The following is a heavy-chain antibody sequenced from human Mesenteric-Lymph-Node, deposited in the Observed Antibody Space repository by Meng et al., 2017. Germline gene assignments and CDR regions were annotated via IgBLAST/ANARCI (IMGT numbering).Heavy chain of an antibody. V-gene: IGHV4-61*01. Sequence: SETLSLTCTVSGGSVNVNNFYWGWIRQPPGKGLEWIGNTYFSGTTEYNPSLKSRLTMSIDTSKNQFSLMLSSVTAADTAVYYCVREPGAFDCWGPGTLVTVSS. CDR3: VREPGAFDC. CDR1: GGSVNVNNFY. J-gene: IGHJ4*02. CDR2: TYFSGTT.